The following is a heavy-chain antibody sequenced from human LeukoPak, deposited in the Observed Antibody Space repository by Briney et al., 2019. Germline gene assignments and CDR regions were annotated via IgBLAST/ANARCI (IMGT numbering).Heavy chain of an antibody. D-gene: IGHD1-26*01. Sequence: PGGSLRLSCAASGFTFSSYDMLWVRQAPGKGLEWISYISVSSTAINHADSVKGRFTISRDNAKSSLYLQMNSLRAEDTAVYYCARAGGGMDVWGQGTTVTVSS. CDR3: ARAGGGMDV. CDR1: GFTFSSYD. CDR2: ISVSSTAI. J-gene: IGHJ6*02. V-gene: IGHV3-48*01.